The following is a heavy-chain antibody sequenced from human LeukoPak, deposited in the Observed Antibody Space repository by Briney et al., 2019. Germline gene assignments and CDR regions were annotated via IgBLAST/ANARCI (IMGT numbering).Heavy chain of an antibody. D-gene: IGHD1-14*01. CDR1: GSSFSTYW. CDR3: ARRATGNWFDP. J-gene: IGHJ5*02. Sequence: PGESLQISCQGSGSSFSTYWIGWVRQLPGKGLEWMGIIYPGDSDTRYSPSFQGQVTISADKSITTAYLQWSSLKASDTAMYYCARRATGNWFDPWGQGTLVTVSS. CDR2: IYPGDSDT. V-gene: IGHV5-51*01.